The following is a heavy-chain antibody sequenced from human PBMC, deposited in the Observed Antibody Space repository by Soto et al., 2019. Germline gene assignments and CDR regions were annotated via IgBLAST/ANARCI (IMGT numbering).Heavy chain of an antibody. CDR3: ARYRREAVAGYTLDN. J-gene: IGHJ4*02. Sequence: SETLSLTCTVSGGSISSNYWTWIRQPPGKGLEWIGYVYNSGSTNYNPSLKSRVTISEDTSKSQFSLKVNSMTAADTAVYYCARYRREAVAGYTLDNWGQGILVTSPQ. V-gene: IGHV4-59*01. CDR2: VYNSGST. CDR1: GGSISSNY. D-gene: IGHD6-13*01.